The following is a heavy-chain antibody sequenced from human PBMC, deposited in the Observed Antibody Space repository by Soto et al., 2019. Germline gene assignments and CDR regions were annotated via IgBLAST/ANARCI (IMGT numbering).Heavy chain of an antibody. V-gene: IGHV3-21*04. Sequence: GWSLRLSCAASGFTFSSYSMNWVRHAPGKGLEWVSSISSSSSYIYYADSVKGRFTISRDNSKNSLYLQMNSLRAEDTAVYYCEKGSVQTHGTAVAKEVAATTQVVDVWGQGNTVTVSS. CDR3: EKGSVQTHGTAVAKEVAATTQVVDV. CDR2: ISSSSSYI. D-gene: IGHD2-15*01. J-gene: IGHJ6*02. CDR1: GFTFSSYS.